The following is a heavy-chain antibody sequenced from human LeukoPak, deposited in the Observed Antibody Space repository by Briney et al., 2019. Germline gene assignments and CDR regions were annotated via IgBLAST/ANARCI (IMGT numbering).Heavy chain of an antibody. CDR3: AKRNTMVRGGPCFDY. J-gene: IGHJ4*02. CDR1: GFTFSNYE. D-gene: IGHD3-10*01. V-gene: IGHV3-23*01. CDR2: IFGNGDTT. Sequence: QPGGSLRLSCAASGFTFSNYEMNWVRQAPGKGLEWVSIIFGNGDTTYYADSVKGRFTVSRDNSKDTLYLQMNDLRPDDTAIYYCAKRNTMVRGGPCFDYWGQGLLVTVSS.